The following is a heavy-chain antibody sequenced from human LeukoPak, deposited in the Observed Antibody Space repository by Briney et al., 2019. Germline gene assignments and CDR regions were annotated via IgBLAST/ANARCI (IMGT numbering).Heavy chain of an antibody. CDR3: ARALGGATVH. CDR2: IYYSGST. V-gene: IGHV4-30-4*01. J-gene: IGHJ4*02. Sequence: MTSETLSLTCTVSGGSISSGDYYWSWIRQPPGKGLEWIGYIYYSGSTYYNPSLKSRVTISVDTSKNQFSLKLSSVTAADTAVYYCARALGGATVHWGQGTLVTVSS. CDR1: GGSISSGDYY. D-gene: IGHD4-17*01.